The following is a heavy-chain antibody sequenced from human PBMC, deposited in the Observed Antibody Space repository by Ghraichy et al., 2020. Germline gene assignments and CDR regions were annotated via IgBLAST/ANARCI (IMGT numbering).Heavy chain of an antibody. CDR1: GASVTSYY. CDR3: AKDIAAPGSYWYFDV. Sequence: SETLSLTCTVSGASVTSYYLSWIRQPPGKGLEWIGYMYHSGSPTYNPSLERRVTMSVDTSRNQFSLKLTSVTAADSALYFCAKDIAAPGSYWYFDVWGRGTLVTVSS. CDR2: MYHSGSP. J-gene: IGHJ2*01. D-gene: IGHD6-13*01. V-gene: IGHV4-59*02.